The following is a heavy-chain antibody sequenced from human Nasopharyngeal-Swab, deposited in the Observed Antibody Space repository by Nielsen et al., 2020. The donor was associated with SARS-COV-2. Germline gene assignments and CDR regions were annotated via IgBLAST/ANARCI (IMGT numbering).Heavy chain of an antibody. V-gene: IGHV3-23*01. CDR2: ISGSGIT. Sequence: GESLKISCAASGFTFRSYGMTWVRQAPGKGLEWVSVISGSGITYHADSVRGRFTISRDNSKNTLYLQMNSLRAEDTAVYYCASSPGIAAPTGMDVWGQGTTVTVSS. CDR1: GFTFRSYG. D-gene: IGHD6-13*01. J-gene: IGHJ6*02. CDR3: ASSPGIAAPTGMDV.